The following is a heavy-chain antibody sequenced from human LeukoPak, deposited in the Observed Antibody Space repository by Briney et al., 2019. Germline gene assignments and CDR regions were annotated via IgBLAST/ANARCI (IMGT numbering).Heavy chain of an antibody. CDR1: GFTFDDYA. CDR3: AKEYSGSYYGEYYFDY. J-gene: IGHJ4*02. CDR2: ISWNSGSI. D-gene: IGHD1-26*01. Sequence: PGGSLRLSCAASGFTFDDYAMHWVRQAPGKGLEWVSGISWNSGSIGYADSVKGRFTISRDNAKNSLYLQMNSLRAEDTALYYCAKEYSGSYYGEYYFDYWGQGTLVTVSS. V-gene: IGHV3-9*01.